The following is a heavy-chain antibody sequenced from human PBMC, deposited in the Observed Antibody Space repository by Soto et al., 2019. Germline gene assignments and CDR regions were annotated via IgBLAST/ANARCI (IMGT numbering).Heavy chain of an antibody. CDR2: IKQDGSEK. V-gene: IGHV3-7*05. Sequence: GGSLRLSCAASGFTFSSYWMSWVRQAPGKGLEWVANIKQDGSEKYYVDSVKGRFTISRDNAKNSLYLQMNSLRAEDTAVYYCARATRGYTHAFDIWGQGTMVTVSS. CDR3: ARATRGYTHAFDI. J-gene: IGHJ3*02. D-gene: IGHD5-18*01. CDR1: GFTFSSYW.